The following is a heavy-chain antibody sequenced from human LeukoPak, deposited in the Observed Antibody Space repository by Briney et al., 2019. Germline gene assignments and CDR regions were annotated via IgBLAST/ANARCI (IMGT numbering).Heavy chain of an antibody. CDR2: INHSGST. CDR1: GGSFSGYY. Sequence: SETLSLTCAVYGGSFSGYYWSWIRQPPGKGLEWIGEINHSGSTNYNPSLKSRVTISVDTSKNQFSLKLSSVTAADTAVYYCARESRFGELNPLEAPYDYWGQGTLVTVSS. CDR3: ARESRFGELNPLEAPYDY. D-gene: IGHD3-10*01. V-gene: IGHV4-34*01. J-gene: IGHJ4*02.